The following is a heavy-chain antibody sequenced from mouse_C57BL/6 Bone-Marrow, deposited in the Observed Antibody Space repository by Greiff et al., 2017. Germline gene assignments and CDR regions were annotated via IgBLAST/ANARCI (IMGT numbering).Heavy chain of an antibody. V-gene: IGHV1-74*01. J-gene: IGHJ4*01. Sequence: VQLQQPGAELVKPGASVKVSCKASGYTFTSYWMHWVKQRPGQGLEWIGRIHPSDSGTNYNQTFKGKATLTVDKSSSTASMQLSSLASEDFAFYSCAIFTAVVGYYAIAYWGQGTSVTVSA. D-gene: IGHD1-1*01. CDR2: IHPSDSGT. CDR1: GYTFTSYW. CDR3: AIFTAVVGYYAIAY.